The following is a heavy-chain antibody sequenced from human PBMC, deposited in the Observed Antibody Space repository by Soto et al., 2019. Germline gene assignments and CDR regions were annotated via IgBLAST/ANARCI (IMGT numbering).Heavy chain of an antibody. Sequence: SVKVSCKASGGTFSSYAISWVRQAPGQGLERMGGIIPIFGTANYAQKFQGRVTITADESTSTAYMELSSLRSEDTAVYYCASTGAAAVSYYFDYWGQGTLVTVSS. V-gene: IGHV1-69*13. CDR2: IIPIFGTA. J-gene: IGHJ4*02. CDR3: ASTGAAAVSYYFDY. CDR1: GGTFSSYA. D-gene: IGHD6-13*01.